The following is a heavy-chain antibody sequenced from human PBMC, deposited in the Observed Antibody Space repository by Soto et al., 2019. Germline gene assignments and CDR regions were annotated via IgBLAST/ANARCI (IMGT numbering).Heavy chain of an antibody. CDR2: ISSSGSTI. V-gene: IGHV3-11*01. CDR3: AREDYDFWSGYGRNAFDI. Sequence: GGSLRLSCAASGFTFSDYYMSWIRQAPGKGLEWVSYISSSGSTIYYADSVKGRFTISRDNAKNSLYLQMNSLRAEDTAVYYCAREDYDFWSGYGRNAFDIWGQGTMVSVS. D-gene: IGHD3-3*01. CDR1: GFTFSDYY. J-gene: IGHJ3*02.